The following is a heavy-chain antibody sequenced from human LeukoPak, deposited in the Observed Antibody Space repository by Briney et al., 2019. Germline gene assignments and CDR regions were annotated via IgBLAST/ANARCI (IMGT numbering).Heavy chain of an antibody. CDR2: ISYDGSNK. CDR3: AKDFAGPGGF. Sequence: PGGSLRLSCAASGFTFSSYGMHWVRQAPGKGLEWVAVISYDGSNKYYADSVKGRFTISRDNSKNTLYLQMNSLRAEDTAVYYCAKDFAGPGGFWGQGTLVTVSS. V-gene: IGHV3-30*18. J-gene: IGHJ4*02. CDR1: GFTFSSYG. D-gene: IGHD3-16*01.